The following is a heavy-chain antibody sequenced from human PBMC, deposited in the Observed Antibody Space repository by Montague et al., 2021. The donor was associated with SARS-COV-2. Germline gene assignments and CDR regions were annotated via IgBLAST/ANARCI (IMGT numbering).Heavy chain of an antibody. Sequence: SLRLSFSASGFTFGSYWMSWVRQAPGKGLEWVANIKQDESEKSYVDSVKGRFTISRDNAKNSLYLQMHSLRAEDTAVYYCATDLNWAFDCWGQGALVTVSS. CDR2: IKQDESEK. V-gene: IGHV3-7*01. J-gene: IGHJ4*02. D-gene: IGHD7-27*01. CDR3: ATDLNWAFDC. CDR1: GFTFGSYW.